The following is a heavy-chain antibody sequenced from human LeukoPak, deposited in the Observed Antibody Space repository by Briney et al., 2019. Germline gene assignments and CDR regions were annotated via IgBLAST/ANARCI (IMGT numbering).Heavy chain of an antibody. V-gene: IGHV3-7*01. CDR1: GFTFSRYW. J-gene: IGHJ4*02. CDR2: MNEDGSKK. CDR3: ARHGNDNLEC. D-gene: IGHD3-22*01. Sequence: GGSLRLSCATSGFTFSRYWMSWVRQAPGKGLEWVANMNEDGSKKFYGDSVKDRFTISRDNAKNSLYLQMNSLRADDTALYYCARHGNDNLECWGQGTLVTVSS.